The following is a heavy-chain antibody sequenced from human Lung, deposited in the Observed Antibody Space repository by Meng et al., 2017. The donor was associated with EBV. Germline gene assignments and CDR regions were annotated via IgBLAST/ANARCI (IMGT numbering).Heavy chain of an antibody. CDR1: GFTFSSYS. CDR2: ISSSSSYI. V-gene: IGHV3-21*01. D-gene: IGHD6-13*01. J-gene: IGHJ4*02. Sequence: EVQLVEYGGGVVKPGGSLRLSCAASGFTFSSYSMNWVRQAPGKGLEWVSSISSSSSYIYYADSVKGRFTISRDNAKNSLYLQMNSLRAEDTAVYYCARSGAAAGGFRYWGQGTLVTVSS. CDR3: ARSGAAAGGFRY.